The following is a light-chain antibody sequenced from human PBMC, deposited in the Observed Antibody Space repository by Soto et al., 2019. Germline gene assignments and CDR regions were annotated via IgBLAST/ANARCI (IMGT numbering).Light chain of an antibody. V-gene: IGKV3-15*01. CDR3: QQYYVCPPP. Sequence: EIVVTQSPATLSVSPGESAALSCRASQSISTHLAWYQQRPGQSPRLLISSASSRVTGFSARFSGSGSGTEFTLTISSLQSEDFAVYHCQQYYVCPPPFGQVTKIEI. CDR2: SAS. J-gene: IGKJ1*01. CDR1: QSISTH.